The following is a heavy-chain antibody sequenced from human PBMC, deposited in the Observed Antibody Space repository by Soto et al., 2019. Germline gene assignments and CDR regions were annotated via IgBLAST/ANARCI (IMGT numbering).Heavy chain of an antibody. D-gene: IGHD6-13*01. CDR2: ISWNSGSI. J-gene: IGHJ1*01. V-gene: IGHV3-9*01. Sequence: EVQLVESGGGLVQPGRSLRLSCAASGFTFDDYAMHWVRQAPGKGVEWVSGISWNSGSIGYVDSVKGRFTISRDNAKNSLYLQMNSLRAEDTALYYCAIDYSSSSWYKYFQHWGQGTLVTVSS. CDR3: AIDYSSSSWYKYFQH. CDR1: GFTFDDYA.